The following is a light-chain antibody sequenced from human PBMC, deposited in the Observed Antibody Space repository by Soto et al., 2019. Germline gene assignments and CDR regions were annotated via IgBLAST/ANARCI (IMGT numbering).Light chain of an antibody. CDR2: ASS. J-gene: IGKJ1*01. V-gene: IGKV1-8*01. Sequence: AIRVTQSPSSISASPGDRVTITCRASQEISPFLAWYQQRPGKAPNLLLYASSTLKSGVPSRFSGSGSGTDVTLSISNLQSEDSATYFCEQDYLYPRTFGQGTKVEIK. CDR3: EQDYLYPRT. CDR1: QEISPF.